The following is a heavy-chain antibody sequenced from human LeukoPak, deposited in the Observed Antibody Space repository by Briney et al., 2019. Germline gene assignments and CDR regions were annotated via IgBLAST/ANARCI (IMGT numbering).Heavy chain of an antibody. Sequence: SETLSLTCTVSGGSISNYYWSWIRQPPGKGLEWIGYIYYSGSTNYSPSLKSRVTISVDTSKNQFSLKLSSVTAADTAVYYCARDRRGGSSLDYWGQGTLVTVSS. V-gene: IGHV4-59*01. CDR3: ARDRRGGSSLDY. D-gene: IGHD2-15*01. J-gene: IGHJ4*02. CDR1: GGSISNYY. CDR2: IYYSGST.